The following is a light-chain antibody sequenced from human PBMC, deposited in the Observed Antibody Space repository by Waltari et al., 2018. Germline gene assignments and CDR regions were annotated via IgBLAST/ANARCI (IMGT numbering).Light chain of an antibody. CDR2: GAA. J-gene: IGKJ1*01. CDR3: QNHERLPAV. CDR1: QSIGRY. V-gene: IGKV3-20*01. Sequence: EIVLTQSPGTLSLSPGERATLSCSASQSIGRYLIWYQQKPGQAPRLLSYGAATRAAGSPDRFSGSWSGTDFSLTISRLEPEDFAVYYCQNHERLPAVFGRGTKVEIK.